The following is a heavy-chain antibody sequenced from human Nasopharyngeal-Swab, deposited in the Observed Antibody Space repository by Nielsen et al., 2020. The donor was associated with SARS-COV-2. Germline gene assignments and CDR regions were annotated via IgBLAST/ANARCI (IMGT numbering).Heavy chain of an antibody. V-gene: IGHV3-33*01. D-gene: IGHD4-17*01. Sequence: VRQAPGKGLEWVAVIWYDGSNKYYADSVKGRFTIPRDNSKNTLYLQMNSLRAEDTAVYYCAREAGTTVTTYGGVPDYWGQGTLVTVSS. J-gene: IGHJ4*02. CDR3: AREAGTTVTTYGGVPDY. CDR2: IWYDGSNK.